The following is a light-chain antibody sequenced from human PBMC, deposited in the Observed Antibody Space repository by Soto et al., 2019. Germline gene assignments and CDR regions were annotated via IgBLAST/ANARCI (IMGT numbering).Light chain of an antibody. Sequence: EIVLTQSPGTLSLSPGERATLSCRASQSVSSSYLAWYQQKPGQAPRLLIYGASSRATGIPARFSGSGSGTEFTLTINSLQSEDFAVYYCQQYGSSPLTFGGGTKV. CDR2: GAS. V-gene: IGKV3-20*01. CDR3: QQYGSSPLT. J-gene: IGKJ4*01. CDR1: QSVSSSY.